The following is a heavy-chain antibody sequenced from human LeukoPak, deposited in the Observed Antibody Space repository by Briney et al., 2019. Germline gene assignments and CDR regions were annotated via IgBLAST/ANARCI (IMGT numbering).Heavy chain of an antibody. Sequence: GGSLRLSCAASGFTFSSNRMSWVRQAPGKGLEWVASIKQDGSEKYYVDSVKGRFTISRDNAKNSLYLQMNSLRAENTAVYYCSRGCITTTCYADWGQGTLVTVSS. V-gene: IGHV3-7*03. J-gene: IGHJ4*02. D-gene: IGHD2-2*01. CDR1: GFTFSSNR. CDR2: IKQDGSEK. CDR3: SRGCITTTCYAD.